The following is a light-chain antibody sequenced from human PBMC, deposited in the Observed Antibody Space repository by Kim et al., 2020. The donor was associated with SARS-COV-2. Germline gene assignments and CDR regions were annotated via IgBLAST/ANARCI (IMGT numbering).Light chain of an antibody. CDR1: QDINIY. J-gene: IGKJ4*01. V-gene: IGKV1-27*01. CDR2: AAS. Sequence: DIQMTQSPSSLSASVGDRVTITCRASQDINIYLVWYQQKPGKSPKLLISAASTLQSGVPSRFSGSGSGTGFTLTISSLQPEDVATYYCQKYNTVPLTFGGGTKVDIK. CDR3: QKYNTVPLT.